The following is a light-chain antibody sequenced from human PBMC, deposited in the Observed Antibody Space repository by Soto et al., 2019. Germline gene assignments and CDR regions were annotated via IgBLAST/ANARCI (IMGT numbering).Light chain of an antibody. CDR2: GAS. CDR3: QQYGESPWT. CDR1: QSVSSSY. Sequence: IVLTQSPGTLSLSPGERATLSCRASQSVSSSYLAWYQQKPGQAPRLLIYGASSRATGIPDRFSGSGSGTDFTLTITRLEPEDFAMYFCQQYGESPWTFGQGTKVDIK. J-gene: IGKJ1*01. V-gene: IGKV3-20*01.